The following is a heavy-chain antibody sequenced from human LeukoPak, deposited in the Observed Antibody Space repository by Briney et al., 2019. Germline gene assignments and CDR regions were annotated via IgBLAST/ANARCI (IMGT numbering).Heavy chain of an antibody. J-gene: IGHJ4*02. V-gene: IGHV3-23*01. Sequence: PGGSLRLSCAASGFTFSSYAMSWVRQAPGKGLEWVSAISGSGGSTYYADSVKGRFTISRDNSKNTLYLQMNSLRAEDTAVYYCAKDDAFGGSYPYYFDYWGQGTLVTVSS. CDR1: GFTFSSYA. CDR2: ISGSGGST. CDR3: AKDDAFGGSYPYYFDY. D-gene: IGHD1-26*01.